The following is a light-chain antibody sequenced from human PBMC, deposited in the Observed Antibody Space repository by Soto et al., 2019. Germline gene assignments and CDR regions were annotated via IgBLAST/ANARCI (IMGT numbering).Light chain of an antibody. J-gene: IGKJ1*01. CDR1: QSLSTNY. Sequence: EIVLTQSPGTLSLSPGERATLSCGTSQSLSTNYLAWYQQKPGQAPRLLIYDASSRATGIPDRFSGRVSGTDFTLSVSRVEPEDVALYCCQKYDTSPWTFGEGNKVDIK. CDR3: QKYDTSPWT. V-gene: IGKV3-20*01. CDR2: DAS.